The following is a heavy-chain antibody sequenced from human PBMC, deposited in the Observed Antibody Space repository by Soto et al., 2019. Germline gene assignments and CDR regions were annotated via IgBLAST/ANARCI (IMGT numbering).Heavy chain of an antibody. D-gene: IGHD5-12*01. Sequence: GSLRLSCAASGFTFSSYAMSWVRQAPGKGLEWVSAISGSGGSTYYADSVKGRFTISRDNSKNTLYLQMNSLRAEDTAVYYCARIEMATPYFDYWGQGTLVTVSS. V-gene: IGHV3-23*01. J-gene: IGHJ4*02. CDR1: GFTFSSYA. CDR2: ISGSGGST. CDR3: ARIEMATPYFDY.